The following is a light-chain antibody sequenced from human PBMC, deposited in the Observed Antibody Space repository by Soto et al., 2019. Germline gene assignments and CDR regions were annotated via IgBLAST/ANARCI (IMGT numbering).Light chain of an antibody. Sequence: DIQMTQSPSSLSASVGDRVTITCRASESISTWLAWYQQKPGKAPKLLIYGASSLESGVPPRFSGDGSETEFTPTISSLQRDDFGTYYCQQYSRLWSFGQGTKVEIE. CDR3: QQYSRLWS. V-gene: IGKV1-5*03. J-gene: IGKJ1*01. CDR1: ESISTW. CDR2: GAS.